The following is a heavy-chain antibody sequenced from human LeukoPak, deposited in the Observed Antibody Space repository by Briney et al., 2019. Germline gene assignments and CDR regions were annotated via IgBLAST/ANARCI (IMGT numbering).Heavy chain of an antibody. D-gene: IGHD6-13*01. Sequence: GESLKISCQGFGNSFTSYWIGWVRQMPGKGMEWMGVIYPGDSRIRYNPSFRGQVTISVDKSISTAYLQWVSLRASDSAMYYCACRDLTSTWSFPWGQGTLVTVSS. CDR2: IYPGDSRI. CDR3: ACRDLTSTWSFP. J-gene: IGHJ5*02. V-gene: IGHV5-51*01. CDR1: GNSFTSYW.